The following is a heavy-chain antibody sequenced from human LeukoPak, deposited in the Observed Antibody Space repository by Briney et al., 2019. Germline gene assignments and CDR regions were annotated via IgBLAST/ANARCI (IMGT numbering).Heavy chain of an antibody. V-gene: IGHV4-39*01. CDR3: VRHHRQ. CDR2: SYSSVTT. CDR1: GASMSNNNF. J-gene: IGHJ4*02. Sequence: SETLSLTCTVSGASMSNNNFWGWIRQPPGKGLEWIGSSYSSVTTYYNPSLKSRVTISVDPSKNQFSLKVRSATAADTAVYYCVRHHRQWGRGTLVTVSS.